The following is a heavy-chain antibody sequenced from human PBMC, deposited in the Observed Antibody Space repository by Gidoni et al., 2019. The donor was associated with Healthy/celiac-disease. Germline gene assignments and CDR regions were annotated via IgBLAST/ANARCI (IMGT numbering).Heavy chain of an antibody. J-gene: IGHJ4*02. CDR3: AKDVGMQWPHAFDY. Sequence: EVQLLESGGGLVQPGGSLRLSCAASGFTFSSYAMSWVRQASGKGLVWVSAISGSGGRTYYADSVKGRFTISRDNSKNTLYLQMNSLRAEDTAVYYCAKDVGMQWPHAFDYWGQGTLVTVSS. V-gene: IGHV3-23*01. CDR1: GFTFSSYA. D-gene: IGHD6-19*01. CDR2: ISGSGGRT.